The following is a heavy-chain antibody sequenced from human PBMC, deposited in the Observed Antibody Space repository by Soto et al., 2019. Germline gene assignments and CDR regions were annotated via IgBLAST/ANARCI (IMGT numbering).Heavy chain of an antibody. J-gene: IGHJ6*02. CDR3: AKDIGYCSSTSCSYLDYYGMDV. D-gene: IGHD2-2*01. V-gene: IGHV3-23*01. CDR2: ISGSGGST. CDR1: GFTFSSYA. Sequence: EVQLLESGGGLVQPGGSLRLSGAASGFTFSSYAMSWVREAPGKGLEWVSAISGSGGSTYYADSVKGRFTITRDNSKNTLYLQMNSLRAEDTAVYYCAKDIGYCSSTSCSYLDYYGMDVWGQGTTVTVSS.